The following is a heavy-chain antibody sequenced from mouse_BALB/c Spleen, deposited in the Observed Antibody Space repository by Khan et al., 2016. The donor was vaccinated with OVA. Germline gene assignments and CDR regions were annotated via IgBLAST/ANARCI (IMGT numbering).Heavy chain of an antibody. CDR3: ARIHYGSSLDY. V-gene: IGHV1S136*01. Sequence: EVKLLESGPELVKPGASVKMSCKASGYTFTSYVMHWVKQKPGQGLEWIGYINFYNDGTKYNEKFKGKATLTSDKASSTAYMELSSLTSEDSAVYYCARIHYGSSLDYWGQGTTLTVSS. CDR1: GYTFTSYV. CDR2: INFYNDGT. J-gene: IGHJ2*01. D-gene: IGHD1-1*01.